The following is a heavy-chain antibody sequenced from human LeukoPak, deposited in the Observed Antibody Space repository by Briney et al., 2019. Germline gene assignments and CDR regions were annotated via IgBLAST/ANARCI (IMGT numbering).Heavy chain of an antibody. Sequence: GGPLRLSCAASGFTFSSYGMHWVRQAPGKGLEWVAVIWYDGSNKYYADSVKGRFTISRDNSKNTLYLQMNSLRAEDTAVYYCARDLGYYDSSGYCDYWGQGTLVTVSS. CDR1: GFTFSSYG. CDR2: IWYDGSNK. V-gene: IGHV3-33*01. D-gene: IGHD3-22*01. CDR3: ARDLGYYDSSGYCDY. J-gene: IGHJ4*02.